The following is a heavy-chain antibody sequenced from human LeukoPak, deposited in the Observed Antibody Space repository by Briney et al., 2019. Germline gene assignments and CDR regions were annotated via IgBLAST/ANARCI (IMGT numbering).Heavy chain of an antibody. D-gene: IGHD3-22*01. Sequence: SETLSLTCTVSGDSITSGSYYWGWIRQTPGKGLEWIGNIYSAGDTSFNPSLKSRITMSVDTSKNQFSQKLNSVTAADTAVYFCARDSGFWLYWGQGTLVSVSS. CDR1: GDSITSGSYY. J-gene: IGHJ4*02. CDR3: ARDSGFWLY. V-gene: IGHV4-39*07. CDR2: IYSAGDT.